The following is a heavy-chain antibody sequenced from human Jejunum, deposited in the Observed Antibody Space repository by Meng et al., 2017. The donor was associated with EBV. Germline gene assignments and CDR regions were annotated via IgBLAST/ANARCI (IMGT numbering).Heavy chain of an antibody. D-gene: IGHD3-3*01. CDR3: ARYGSGYFPALWY. V-gene: IGHV4-4*02. CDR1: GDSISSSNW. J-gene: IGHJ4*02. Sequence: QVQLQESGQGLVKPSGTLSLTCAVSGDSISSSNWWSWVHQPPGKGLEWIGEIYHSGSTNYNPSLKSRVTISVDKSKNQFSLKLSSVTAADTAVYYCARYGSGYFPALWYWGQGTLVTVSS. CDR2: IYHSGST.